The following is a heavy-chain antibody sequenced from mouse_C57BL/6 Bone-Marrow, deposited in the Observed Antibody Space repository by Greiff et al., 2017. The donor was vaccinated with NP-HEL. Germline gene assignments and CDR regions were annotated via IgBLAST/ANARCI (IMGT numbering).Heavy chain of an antibody. CDR2: IHPNSGST. V-gene: IGHV1-64*01. D-gene: IGHD2-4*01. CDR1: GYTFTSYW. CDR3: ANGAYDYVFDY. Sequence: QVQLPPPGAELVKPGASVKLSCKASGYTFTSYWMHWVKQRPGQGLEWIGMIHPNSGSTNYNEKFKSKATLTVDKSSSTAYMQLSSLTSEDSAVYYCANGAYDYVFDYWGQGTTLTVSS. J-gene: IGHJ2*01.